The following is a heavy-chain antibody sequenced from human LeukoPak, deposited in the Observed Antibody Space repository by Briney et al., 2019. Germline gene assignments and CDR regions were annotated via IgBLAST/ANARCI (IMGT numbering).Heavy chain of an antibody. CDR2: IIPIFGTA. J-gene: IGHJ4*02. CDR1: GGTFSSYA. CDR3: ARWTPKRGYSGYDSFNYFDY. Sequence: SVKVSCTASGGTFSSYAISWVRQAPGQGLEWMGGIIPIFGTANYAQKFQGRVTITADESTSTAYMELSSLRSEDTAVYYCARWTPKRGYSGYDSFNYFDYWGQGTLVTVSS. V-gene: IGHV1-69*13. D-gene: IGHD5-12*01.